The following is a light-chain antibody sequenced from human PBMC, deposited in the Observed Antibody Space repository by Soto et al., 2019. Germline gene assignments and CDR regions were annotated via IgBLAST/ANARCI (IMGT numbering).Light chain of an antibody. J-gene: IGKJ2*01. CDR2: WAS. V-gene: IGKV4-1*01. Sequence: IVMTQSPDSLAVSLGERATINCKSSQSLLYSPNNKNYLAWYQQKPGQPPKLLIYWASTRASGVPDRFRGRGVWKNFHFTIRRPQGEDCAGFYWQQFYITRTFGPGARLEI. CDR1: QSLLYSPNNKNY. CDR3: QQFYITRT.